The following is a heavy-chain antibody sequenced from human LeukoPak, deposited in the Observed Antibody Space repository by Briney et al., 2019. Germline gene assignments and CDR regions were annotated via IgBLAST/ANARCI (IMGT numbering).Heavy chain of an antibody. J-gene: IGHJ4*02. CDR3: ARERGRYYFDY. V-gene: IGHV3-30-3*01. Sequence: PGGSLRLSCAASGFTFSSYAMHWVRQAPGKGLEWVAVISYDGGNKYYADSVKGRFTISRDNSKNTLYLQMNSLRAEDTAVYYCARERGRYYFDYWGQGTLVTVSS. D-gene: IGHD3-16*01. CDR2: ISYDGGNK. CDR1: GFTFSSYA.